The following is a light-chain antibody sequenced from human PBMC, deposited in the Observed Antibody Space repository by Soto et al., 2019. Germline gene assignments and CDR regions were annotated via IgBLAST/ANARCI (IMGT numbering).Light chain of an antibody. V-gene: IGKV3-20*01. CDR3: HQYGSSPLT. CDR1: QSVDSN. CDR2: GAS. Sequence: EIVMTQSPATLSVSPGERATLSCRASQSVDSNLVWYQQKPGQAPRLLIYGASSRANGIPDRFSGSGSGTDFTLTISRLEPEDFAVYYCHQYGSSPLTFGGGTKVDI. J-gene: IGKJ4*01.